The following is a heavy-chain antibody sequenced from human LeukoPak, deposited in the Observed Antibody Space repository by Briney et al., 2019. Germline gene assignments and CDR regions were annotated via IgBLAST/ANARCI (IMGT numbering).Heavy chain of an antibody. CDR1: GFTFSSYA. CDR3: AISPDGSIFDY. CDR2: ISGSGGST. V-gene: IGHV3-23*01. Sequence: GGSLRLSCAASGFTFSSYAMSWVRQAPGKGLEWVSAISGSGGSTYYADSVRGRFTISRDNSKNTLYLQMNSLRAEDTAVYYCAISPDGSIFDYWGQGTLVTVSS. J-gene: IGHJ4*02.